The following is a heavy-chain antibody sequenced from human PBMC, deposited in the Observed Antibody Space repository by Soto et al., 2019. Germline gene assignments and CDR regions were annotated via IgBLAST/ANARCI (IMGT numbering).Heavy chain of an antibody. V-gene: IGHV3-30-3*01. CDR3: ARAGGDSWSYFLYYYGMDV. CDR2: ISYDGSNK. J-gene: IGHJ6*02. Sequence: QVQLVESGGGVVQPGRSLRLSCAASGFTFSSYAMHWVRQAPGKGLEWVAVISYDGSNKYYADSVKGRFTISRDNSKNTLYLQMNSLRAEDTAVYYCARAGGDSWSYFLYYYGMDVWGQGTTVTVSS. CDR1: GFTFSSYA. D-gene: IGHD1-26*01.